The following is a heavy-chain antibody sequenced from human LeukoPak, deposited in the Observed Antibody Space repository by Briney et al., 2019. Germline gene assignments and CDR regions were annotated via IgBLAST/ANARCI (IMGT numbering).Heavy chain of an antibody. CDR1: GFTFSSYA. V-gene: IGHV3-23*01. J-gene: IGHJ4*02. CDR3: AKRGLAAALFR. CDR2: ISGSGGST. D-gene: IGHD6-13*01. Sequence: GGSLRLSCAASGFTFSSYAMSWVRQAPGKGLKGGSDISGSGGSTYYADSVKGRFTISRDNSKNTLYLQMNRLRAEDTAVYYCAKRGLAAALFRWGQGTLVTVPS.